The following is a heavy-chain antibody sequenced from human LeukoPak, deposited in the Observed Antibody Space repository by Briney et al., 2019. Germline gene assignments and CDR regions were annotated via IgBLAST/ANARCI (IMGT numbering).Heavy chain of an antibody. CDR1: GFTLSSYW. CDR3: ARGSQRGAAANYYGMDV. CDR2: INSDGSST. J-gene: IGHJ6*02. V-gene: IGHV3-74*01. Sequence: GGSLRLSCAASGFTLSSYWMHWVRQAPGKGLVWVSRINSDGSSTTYADSVKGRFTISRDNAKNTLYLQMNSLRAEDTAVYHCARGSQRGAAANYYGMDVWGQGTTATVSS. D-gene: IGHD2-2*01.